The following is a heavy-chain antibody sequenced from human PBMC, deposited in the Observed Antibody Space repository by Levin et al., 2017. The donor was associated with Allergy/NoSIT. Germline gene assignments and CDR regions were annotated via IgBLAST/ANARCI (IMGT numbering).Heavy chain of an antibody. V-gene: IGHV3-23*01. D-gene: IGHD1/OR15-1a*01. J-gene: IGHJ4*02. CDR2: MTGRGGP. Sequence: PGESLKISCVGSGFAFRTYTLNWVRQSPEKGLEWISAMTGRGGPYYANSVKGRFSVSRDNARNTFYLQMNNLAVDDTAVYYCAKDLTPDSRWNIDYWGQGTLVTVSS. CDR3: AKDLTPDSRWNIDY. CDR1: GFAFRTYT.